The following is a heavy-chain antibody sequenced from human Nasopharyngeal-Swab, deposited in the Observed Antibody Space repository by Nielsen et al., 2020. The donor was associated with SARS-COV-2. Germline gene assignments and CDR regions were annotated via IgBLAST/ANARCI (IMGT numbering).Heavy chain of an antibody. CDR2: IGPSDSYT. CDR3: ATLTVGGNNWFDP. J-gene: IGHJ5*02. V-gene: IGHV5-10-1*01. D-gene: IGHD4-23*01. Sequence: VRQMPGKGLEWMGRIGPSDSYTNYSPSFQGHVTISADKSISTAYLQWSSLKASDTAMYYCATLTVGGNNWFDPWGQGTLVTVSS.